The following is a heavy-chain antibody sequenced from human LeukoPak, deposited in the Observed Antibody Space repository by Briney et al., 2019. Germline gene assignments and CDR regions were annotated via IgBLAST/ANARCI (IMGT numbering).Heavy chain of an antibody. Sequence: GRSLRLSCAASGFTFDDYAMHWVRQAPGKGLEWVSGISWNSGSIGYADSVKGRFTISRDNAKNSLYLQMNSLRAEDMALYYCAKSLYSGSYGNDAFDIWGQGTMVTVSS. J-gene: IGHJ3*02. CDR1: GFTFDDYA. V-gene: IGHV3-9*03. CDR2: ISWNSGSI. D-gene: IGHD1-26*01. CDR3: AKSLYSGSYGNDAFDI.